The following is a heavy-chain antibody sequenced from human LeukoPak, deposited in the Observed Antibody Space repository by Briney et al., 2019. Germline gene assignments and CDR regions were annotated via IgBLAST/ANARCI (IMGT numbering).Heavy chain of an antibody. Sequence: GESLKISCKGSGYNFTNHWIGWVRQMPGKGLEWMGIIFPTDSNTRYSPSFRGQVTISADKSISTAYLQWSSLKAWDTAIYYCARHSNRWFAGGGFDIWGQGTMVSVSS. V-gene: IGHV5-51*01. CDR3: ARHSNRWFAGGGFDI. D-gene: IGHD2-15*01. CDR2: IFPTDSNT. CDR1: GYNFTNHW. J-gene: IGHJ3*02.